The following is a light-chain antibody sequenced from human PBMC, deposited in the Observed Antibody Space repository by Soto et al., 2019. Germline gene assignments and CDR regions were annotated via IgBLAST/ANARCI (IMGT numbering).Light chain of an antibody. V-gene: IGKV3-15*01. J-gene: IGKJ4*01. CDR3: QQYAESSPT. Sequence: EIVMTQSPATLSVSLGDRATLSCRASQSVSSNLAWYQQKPGQAPRLLIYGASTRATGIPARFSGSGSGTEFTLTISSLQSEDFAFYYCQQYAESSPTFGGGTRVEI. CDR2: GAS. CDR1: QSVSSN.